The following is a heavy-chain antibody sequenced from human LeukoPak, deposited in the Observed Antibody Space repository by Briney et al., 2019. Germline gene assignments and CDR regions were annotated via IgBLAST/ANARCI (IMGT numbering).Heavy chain of an antibody. D-gene: IGHD2-2*01. CDR3: ARGRLNANEVVPAAIGY. CDR1: GGSFSGFY. CDR2: INHSGST. V-gene: IGHV4-34*01. J-gene: IGHJ4*02. Sequence: SDTLSLICAVYGGSFSGFYWSGIREPPGKGLEWIGEINHSGSTNYHPSLKSRVTISVDTSNNQFSLKLSSVTAADTAVYYCARGRLNANEVVPAAIGYWGQGTLVTVSS.